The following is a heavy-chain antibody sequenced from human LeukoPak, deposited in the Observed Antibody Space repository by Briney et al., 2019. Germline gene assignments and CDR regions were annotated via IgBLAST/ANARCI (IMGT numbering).Heavy chain of an antibody. J-gene: IGHJ3*02. D-gene: IGHD3-22*01. CDR1: GYTFTGYY. Sequence: ASVKVSCKASGYTFTGYYMHWVRQAPGQGLEWMGIINPSGGSTSYAQKFQGRVTMTRDTSTSTVYMELSSLRSEDTAVYYCARARITMIVVASAFDIWGQGTMVTVSS. V-gene: IGHV1-46*01. CDR2: INPSGGST. CDR3: ARARITMIVVASAFDI.